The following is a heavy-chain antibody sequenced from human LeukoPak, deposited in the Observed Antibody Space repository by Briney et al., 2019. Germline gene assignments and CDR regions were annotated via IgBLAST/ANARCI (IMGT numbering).Heavy chain of an antibody. CDR1: GFIVSNNY. Sequence: QSGGSLRLSCVASGFIVSNNYMSWVRQAPGKGLEWVANIKQDGSEEYYVDSVKGRFTISRDNAKNSLYLQMNSLRAEDTAVYYCARHRRYCSGGSCYSGYYFDSWGPGTLVTVSS. D-gene: IGHD2-15*01. CDR3: ARHRRYCSGGSCYSGYYFDS. J-gene: IGHJ4*02. CDR2: IKQDGSEE. V-gene: IGHV3-7*03.